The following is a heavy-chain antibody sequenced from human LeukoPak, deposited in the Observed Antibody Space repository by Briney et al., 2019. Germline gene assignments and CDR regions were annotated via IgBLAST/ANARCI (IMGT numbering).Heavy chain of an antibody. CDR2: IIRRGGST. CDR1: GFTLSSYA. V-gene: IGHV3-23*01. J-gene: IGHJ4*02. Sequence: GRSLRLSCAASGFTLSSYATNCVRQAPRKGLEWDSGIIRRGGSTYYADSVKGRLTMSRDNSKNTLYLHMSSLRAEDTGVYYCAKGSSLRLGPTVEYYFDNWGQGTLVTVSS. D-gene: IGHD1-26*01. CDR3: AKGSSLRLGPTVEYYFDN.